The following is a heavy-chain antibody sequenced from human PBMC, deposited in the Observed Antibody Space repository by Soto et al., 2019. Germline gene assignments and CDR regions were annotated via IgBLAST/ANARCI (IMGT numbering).Heavy chain of an antibody. Sequence: SETLSLTCSVSGDSITGYFWSWIRQPAGRGLEWIGRVYNSGRTNINPSLKNRVTMSVDLSTNQFSLKLTSVTAADTAVYYCARDRLEASTYGLDVWGPGTTVTVSS. CDR1: GDSITGYF. CDR3: ARDRLEASTYGLDV. D-gene: IGHD1-1*01. CDR2: VYNSGRT. V-gene: IGHV4-4*07. J-gene: IGHJ6*02.